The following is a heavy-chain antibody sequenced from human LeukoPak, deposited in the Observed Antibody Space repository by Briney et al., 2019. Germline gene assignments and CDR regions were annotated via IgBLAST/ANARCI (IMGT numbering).Heavy chain of an antibody. V-gene: IGHV3-30*01. D-gene: IGHD1-14*01. Sequence: GGSLRLSCAASGFTFSSYAMHWVRQAPGKGLEWVAVISYDGSNKYYADSVKGRFTISRDNSKNTLYLQVNSLRAEDTAVYYCARAPPGRYYYYYMDVWGKGTTVTVSS. CDR3: ARAPPGRYYYYYMDV. CDR1: GFTFSSYA. J-gene: IGHJ6*03. CDR2: ISYDGSNK.